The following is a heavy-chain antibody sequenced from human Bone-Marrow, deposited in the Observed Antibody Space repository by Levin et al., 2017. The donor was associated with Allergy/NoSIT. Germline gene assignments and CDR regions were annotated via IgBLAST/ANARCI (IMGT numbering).Heavy chain of an antibody. Sequence: GASVKVSCKPSGVVFSAYMISWVRQAPGQGLEWLGGTVPVFGTVNYAQKFQGRVTITADESTDTAYMDLTSLRLDDTAVYYCHVRDSPVGEDYWGQGTLVSVSS. CDR1: GVVFSAYM. J-gene: IGHJ4*02. CDR3: HVRDSPVGEDY. CDR2: TVPVFGTV. D-gene: IGHD3-16*01. V-gene: IGHV1-69*13.